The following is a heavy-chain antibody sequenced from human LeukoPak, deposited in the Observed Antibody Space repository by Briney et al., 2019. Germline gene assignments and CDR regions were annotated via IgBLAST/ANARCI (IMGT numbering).Heavy chain of an antibody. J-gene: IGHJ1*01. D-gene: IGHD3-22*01. CDR3: ARAPSEIGGYYPEYFRH. Sequence: GGSLRLSCAASGFTFSSYWMHWVRQAPGKGLVWVSRIKSDGKTNYADSAKGRFTISRDNAKNTVSLQMNSLRAEDTGVYYCARAPSEIGGYYPEYFRHWGQGTLVTVSS. CDR1: GFTFSSYW. V-gene: IGHV3-74*01. CDR2: IKSDGKT.